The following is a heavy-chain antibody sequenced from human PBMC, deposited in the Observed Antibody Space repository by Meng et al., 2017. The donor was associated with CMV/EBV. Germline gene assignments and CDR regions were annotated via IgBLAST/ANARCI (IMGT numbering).Heavy chain of an antibody. Sequence: GGSLRLSCAASGFTFSSYGMHWVRQAPGKGLEGVAFIRYDGSNKYYADSVKGRFTISRDNSKNTLYLQMNSLRAEDTAVYYCAKGSRHNIVVVPAPPEYFQHWGQGTLVTVSS. D-gene: IGHD2-2*01. V-gene: IGHV3-30*02. J-gene: IGHJ1*01. CDR3: AKGSRHNIVVVPAPPEYFQH. CDR2: IRYDGSNK. CDR1: GFTFSSYG.